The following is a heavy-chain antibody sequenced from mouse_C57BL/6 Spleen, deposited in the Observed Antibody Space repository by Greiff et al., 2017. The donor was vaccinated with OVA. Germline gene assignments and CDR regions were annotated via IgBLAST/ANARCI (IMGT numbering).Heavy chain of an antibody. CDR1: GYTFTSYW. CDR2: IYPGSGST. D-gene: IGHD2-3*01. J-gene: IGHJ2*01. V-gene: IGHV1-55*01. Sequence: VQLQQPGAELVKPGASVKMSCKASGYTFTSYWITWVKQRPGQGLEWIGDIYPGSGSTNYNEKFKSKATLTVDTSSSTAYMQLSSLTSEDSAVYYCARTHDGYYYFGYWGQGATLTVSS. CDR3: ARTHDGYYYFGY.